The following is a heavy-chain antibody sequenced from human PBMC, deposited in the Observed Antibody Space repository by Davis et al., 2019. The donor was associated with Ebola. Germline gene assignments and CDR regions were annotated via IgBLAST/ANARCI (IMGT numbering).Heavy chain of an antibody. Sequence: GESLKISCAASGFTFSYYGMHWVRQAPGKGLEWVAVIWYDGSNKYYVDSVKGRFTISRDNSKNTLYLQMNSLRAEDTAVYYCAKDQCSSTSCRNIYYYYYMDVWGKGTTVTVSS. J-gene: IGHJ6*03. CDR1: GFTFSYYG. V-gene: IGHV3-33*06. CDR2: IWYDGSNK. D-gene: IGHD2-2*01. CDR3: AKDQCSSTSCRNIYYYYYMDV.